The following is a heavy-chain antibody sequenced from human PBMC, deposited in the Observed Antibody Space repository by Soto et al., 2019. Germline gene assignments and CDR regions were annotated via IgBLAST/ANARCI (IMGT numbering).Heavy chain of an antibody. V-gene: IGHV3-9*01. J-gene: IGHJ3*02. CDR2: ISWNSGSI. Sequence: PGGSLRLSCAASGFTFDDYAMHWVRQAPGKGLEWVSGISWNSGSIGYADSVKGRFTISRDNAKNSLYLQMNSLRAEDTALYYCAKDISRPQRGYGAFDIWGQGTMVTVSS. CDR1: GFTFDDYA. D-gene: IGHD2-15*01. CDR3: AKDISRPQRGYGAFDI.